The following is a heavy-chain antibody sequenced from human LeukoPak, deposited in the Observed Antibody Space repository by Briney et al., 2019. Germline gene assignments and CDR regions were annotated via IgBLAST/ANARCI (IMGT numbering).Heavy chain of an antibody. CDR3: ARPSRSISTAGAFDI. CDR1: GGSISNYF. Sequence: PSETLSCNGTVSGGSISNYFWSWIRQPPGKGLEWIGYIYYTGSTNYNPSLKSRVTISVGTSKNQFSLKLSSVTAADTAVYYCARPSRSISTAGAFDIWGQAPIVMVS. J-gene: IGHJ3*02. CDR2: IYYTGST. V-gene: IGHV4-59*01. D-gene: IGHD3-10*01.